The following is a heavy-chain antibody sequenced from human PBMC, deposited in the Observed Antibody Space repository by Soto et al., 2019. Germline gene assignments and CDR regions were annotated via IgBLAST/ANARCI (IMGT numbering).Heavy chain of an antibody. CDR2: IIPIFGTA. CDR1: GGTFSSYA. CDR3: AREDHSSSHAFDI. D-gene: IGHD6-6*01. Sequence: GASVKVSCKASGGTFSSYAISWVRQAPGQGLEWMGGIIPIFGTANYAQKFQGRVTITADESTSTAYMELSSLRSEDTAVYYRAREDHSSSHAFDIWGQGTMVTVSS. V-gene: IGHV1-69*13. J-gene: IGHJ3*02.